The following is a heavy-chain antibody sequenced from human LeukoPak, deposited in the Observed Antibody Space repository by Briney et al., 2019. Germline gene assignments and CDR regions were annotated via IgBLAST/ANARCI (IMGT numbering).Heavy chain of an antibody. J-gene: IGHJ6*03. Sequence: SETLSLTCNVSGGSISSYYWSWIRQPPGKGLEWIGYIYTSGSTNYNPSLKSRVTISVDTSKNQFSLKLSSVTAADTAVYYCARLVTIFGVVPDYYMDVWGKGTTVTVSS. CDR1: GGSISSYY. CDR2: IYTSGST. V-gene: IGHV4-4*09. CDR3: ARLVTIFGVVPDYYMDV. D-gene: IGHD3-3*01.